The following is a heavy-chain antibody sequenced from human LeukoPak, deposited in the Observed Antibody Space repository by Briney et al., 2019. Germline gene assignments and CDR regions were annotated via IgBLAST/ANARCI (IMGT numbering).Heavy chain of an antibody. CDR1: GFTFSSYA. D-gene: IGHD2-2*02. CDR3: AKATGYCSSTSCYMGGFDY. CDR2: ISGSGGST. Sequence: GSLRLSCAASGFTFSSYAMSWVRQAPGKGLEWVSAISGSGGSTCYADSVKGRFTISRDNSKNTLYLQMNSLRAEDTAVYYCAKATGYCSSTSCYMGGFDYWGQGTLVTVSS. J-gene: IGHJ4*02. V-gene: IGHV3-23*01.